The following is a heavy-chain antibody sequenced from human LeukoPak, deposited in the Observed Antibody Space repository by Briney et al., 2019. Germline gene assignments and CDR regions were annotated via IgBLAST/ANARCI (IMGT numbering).Heavy chain of an antibody. V-gene: IGHV1-69*02. CDR2: IIPILGIA. J-gene: IGHJ6*04. CDR1: GGTFSSYT. Sequence: GASVKVSCKASGGTFSSYTISWVRQAPGRGLEWMGRIIPILGIANYAQKFQGRVTITADKSTSTAYMELSSLRSEDTAVYYCARVLLLGYSTNYYYGMDVWGKGTTVTVSS. CDR3: ARVLLLGYSTNYYYGMDV. D-gene: IGHD6-13*01.